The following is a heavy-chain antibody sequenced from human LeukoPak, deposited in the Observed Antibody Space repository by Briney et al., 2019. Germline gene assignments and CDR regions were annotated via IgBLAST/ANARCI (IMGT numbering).Heavy chain of an antibody. J-gene: IGHJ4*02. CDR1: RYSISSGYY. CDR2: IYHSGST. V-gene: IGHV4-38-2*01. CDR3: ARLSGAPVRHPIYHFDY. Sequence: PSETLSLTCAISRYSISSGYYWGWIRQPPGKGLEWIGNIYHSGSTSKNPSLKSRVTISLDTSKNQFSLKLSSVTAADTAMYYCARLSGAPVRHPIYHFDYWGQGTLVTASS. D-gene: IGHD2-2*02.